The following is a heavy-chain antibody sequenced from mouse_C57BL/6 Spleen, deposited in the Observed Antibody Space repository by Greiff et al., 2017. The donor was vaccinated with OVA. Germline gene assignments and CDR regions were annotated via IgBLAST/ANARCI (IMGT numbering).Heavy chain of an antibody. CDR2: IYPRDGST. Sequence: LVESDAELVKPGASVKISCKVSGYTFTDHTIHWMKQRPEQGLEWIGYIYPRDGSTKYNEKFKGKATLTADKSSSTAYMQLNSLTSEDSAVYFCAREDYYGSRGYFDYWGQGTTLTVSS. CDR3: AREDYYGSRGYFDY. J-gene: IGHJ2*01. V-gene: IGHV1-78*01. CDR1: GYTFTDHT. D-gene: IGHD1-1*01.